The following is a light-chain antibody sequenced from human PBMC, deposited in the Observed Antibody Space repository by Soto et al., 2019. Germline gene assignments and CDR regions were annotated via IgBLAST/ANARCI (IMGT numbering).Light chain of an antibody. Sequence: DIVLTQSPGTLSLSPGARVTLSCRASQSVTSSNLAWYQQKPGQAPSLLISGASTRATGIPDRFIGSGSGTDFTLTISRLEPEDVAVYYCQQYDTSPLTFGGGTKVEI. CDR2: GAS. J-gene: IGKJ4*01. CDR1: QSVTSSN. CDR3: QQYDTSPLT. V-gene: IGKV3-20*01.